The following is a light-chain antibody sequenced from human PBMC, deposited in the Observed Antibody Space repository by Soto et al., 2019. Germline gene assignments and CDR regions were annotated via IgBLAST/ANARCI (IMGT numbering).Light chain of an antibody. CDR2: QVS. CDR3: SSCTGSNTRV. V-gene: IGLV2-14*01. Sequence: QSALTQPASVSGSPGQSITISCTGTSSDVGGYTYVSWYQQHPGKAPKLMIYQVSNRPSGVSNRFSGSKSGNTASLTISGLQTEDEADYYCSSCTGSNTRVFGGGTKLTVL. J-gene: IGLJ3*02. CDR1: SSDVGGYTY.